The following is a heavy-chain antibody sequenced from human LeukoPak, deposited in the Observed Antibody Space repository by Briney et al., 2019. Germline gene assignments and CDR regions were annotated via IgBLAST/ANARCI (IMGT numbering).Heavy chain of an antibody. D-gene: IGHD3-10*01. CDR1: GGSFSGYY. CDR2: NNHSGST. V-gene: IGHV4-34*01. Sequence: PSETLSLTCAVYGGSFSGYYWSWIRQPPGKGLEWIGENNHSGSTNYTPSLKSRVTLSVDTSKNQFSLTLSSVTAADTAVYYCARGYGSGSYYNVRPFDYWGQGTLVTVSS. CDR3: ARGYGSGSYYNVRPFDY. J-gene: IGHJ4*02.